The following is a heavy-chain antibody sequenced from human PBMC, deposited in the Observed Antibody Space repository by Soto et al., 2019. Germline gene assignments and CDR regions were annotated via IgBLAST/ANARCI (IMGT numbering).Heavy chain of an antibody. CDR1: GFTFSNAW. D-gene: IGHD6-19*01. J-gene: IGHJ4*01. Sequence: GGSLRLSCGASGFTFSNAWMNWVRQAPGKGLELVGRIKSKIHGGTTDYTAPVKGRFTISRDDSKNTVYLQMNSLETEDTAVYYCTTNGAVASLTTFDYWGQGTLVTVSS. CDR2: IKSKIHGGTT. V-gene: IGHV3-15*07. CDR3: TTNGAVASLTTFDY.